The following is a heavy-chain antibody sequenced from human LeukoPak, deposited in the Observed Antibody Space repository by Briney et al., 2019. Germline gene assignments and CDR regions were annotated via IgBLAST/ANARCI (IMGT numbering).Heavy chain of an antibody. CDR3: ARWELRGVDAFDI. D-gene: IGHD1-26*01. CDR1: GFTFSNFA. V-gene: IGHV3-48*04. J-gene: IGHJ3*02. Sequence: PGGSLRLSCAASGFTFSNFAMTWVRQAPGKGLEWVSYISSGSSTIYYADSVKGRFTISRDDAKNSLYLQMNSLRAEDTAVYYCARWELRGVDAFDIWGQGTMVTVSS. CDR2: ISSGSSTI.